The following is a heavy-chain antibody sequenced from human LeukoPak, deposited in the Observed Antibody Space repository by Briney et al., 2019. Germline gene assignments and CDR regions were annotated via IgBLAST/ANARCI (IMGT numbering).Heavy chain of an antibody. V-gene: IGHV3-30*04. Sequence: PGGSLRLSCAASGFTFSSYAMHWVRQAPGKGLEWVAVISYDGSNKYYADSVKGRFTISRDNSKNTLYLQMNSLRAEDTAVYYCARGEHYDFWSLVCDYWGQGTLVTVSS. CDR3: ARGEHYDFWSLVCDY. CDR2: ISYDGSNK. D-gene: IGHD3-3*01. CDR1: GFTFSSYA. J-gene: IGHJ4*02.